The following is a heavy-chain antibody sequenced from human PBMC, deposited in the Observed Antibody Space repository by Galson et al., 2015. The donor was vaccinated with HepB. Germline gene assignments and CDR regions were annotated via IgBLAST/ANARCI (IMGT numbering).Heavy chain of an antibody. CDR3: ARGGWLVHPLDY. CDR2: ISSNGGST. D-gene: IGHD6-19*01. V-gene: IGHV3-64*01. Sequence: SLRLSCAASGFTFSSYAMHWVRQAPGKGLEYVSAISSNGGSTYYANSVKGRFTISRDNSKNTLYLQMGSLRAEDMAVYYCARGGWLVHPLDYWGQGTLVTVSP. J-gene: IGHJ4*02. CDR1: GFTFSSYA.